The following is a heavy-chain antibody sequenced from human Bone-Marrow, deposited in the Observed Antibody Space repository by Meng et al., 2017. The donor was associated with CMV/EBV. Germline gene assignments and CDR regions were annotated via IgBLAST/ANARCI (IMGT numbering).Heavy chain of an antibody. J-gene: IGHJ4*02. D-gene: IGHD2-2*01. CDR2: INHSGST. V-gene: IGHV4-34*01. CDR1: GGSISSYY. Sequence: SETLSLTCTVSGGSISSYYWSWIRQPPGKGLEWIGEINHSGSTNYNPSLKSRVTISVDTSKNQFSLKLSSVTAADTAVYYCARGWQYQLPPYFDYWGQGTLVTVSS. CDR3: ARGWQYQLPPYFDY.